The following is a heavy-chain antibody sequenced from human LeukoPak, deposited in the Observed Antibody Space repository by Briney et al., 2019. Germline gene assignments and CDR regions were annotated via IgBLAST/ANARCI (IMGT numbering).Heavy chain of an antibody. CDR1: GFTSDDYA. D-gene: IGHD6-19*01. V-gene: IGHV3-9*02. Sequence: GRSLRLSCAASGFTSDDYAMPWVQQAPGKGLEGVSGISRNSGSIGYADSVKDRFTISRDNAKNPLYLQMNSLRAEDTALYYCAKDGYSSGWYADYWGQGTLVTVSS. CDR3: AKDGYSSGWYADY. CDR2: ISRNSGSI. J-gene: IGHJ4*02.